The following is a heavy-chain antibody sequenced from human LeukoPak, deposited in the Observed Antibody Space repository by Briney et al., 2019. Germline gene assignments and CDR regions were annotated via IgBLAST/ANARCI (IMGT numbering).Heavy chain of an antibody. D-gene: IGHD5-12*01. CDR3: ATIDFRGYSGYDDDY. J-gene: IGHJ4*02. CDR2: FDPEDGET. V-gene: IGHV1-24*01. Sequence: GASVKVSCKVSGYTLTELSMHWVRQAPGKGLEWMGGFDPEDGETIYAQEFQGRVTMTEDTSTDTAYMELSSLRSEDTAVYYCATIDFRGYSGYDDDYWGQGTLVTVSS. CDR1: GYTLTELS.